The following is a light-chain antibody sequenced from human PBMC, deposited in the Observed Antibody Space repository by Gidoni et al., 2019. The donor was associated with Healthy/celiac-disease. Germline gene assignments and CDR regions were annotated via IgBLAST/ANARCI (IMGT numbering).Light chain of an antibody. V-gene: IGKV3-11*01. CDR2: DAA. CDR1: QSVSSY. CDR3: QQRSNWPPVLT. J-gene: IGKJ4*01. Sequence: ELVLTQSPATLSLSRGERATLSRRASQSVSSYFAWYQQKPGQAPRLLIYDAANRATGIPARFSGSGSGTDFTLTISSLEPEDFAVYYCQQRSNWPPVLTFGGGTKVEIK.